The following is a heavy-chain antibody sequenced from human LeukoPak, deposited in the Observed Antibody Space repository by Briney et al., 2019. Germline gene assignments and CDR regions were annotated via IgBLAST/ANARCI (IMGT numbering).Heavy chain of an antibody. J-gene: IGHJ3*02. CDR3: ARGRGGSYSGAFDI. V-gene: IGHV4-34*01. Sequence: NPSETLSLTCAVYGGSFSGYYWSWIRQPPGKGLEWIGEINHSGSTNYNPSLKSRVTISVDTSKNQFSLKLSSVTAADTAVYYCARGRGGSYSGAFDIWGQGTMVTVSS. D-gene: IGHD1-26*01. CDR2: INHSGST. CDR1: GGSFSGYY.